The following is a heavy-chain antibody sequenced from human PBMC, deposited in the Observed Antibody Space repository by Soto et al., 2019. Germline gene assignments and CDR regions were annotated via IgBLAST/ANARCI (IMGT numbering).Heavy chain of an antibody. D-gene: IGHD6-13*01. Sequence: GGSLRLSCAASGFTFSSYSMNWVRQAPGKGLEWVSSISSSSSYIYYADSVKGRFTISRDNAKNSLYLQMNSLRAEDTAVYYCAILSGTPGNYYYYGMDVWGQGTTVTISS. CDR1: GFTFSSYS. CDR3: AILSGTPGNYYYYGMDV. J-gene: IGHJ6*02. CDR2: ISSSSSYI. V-gene: IGHV3-21*01.